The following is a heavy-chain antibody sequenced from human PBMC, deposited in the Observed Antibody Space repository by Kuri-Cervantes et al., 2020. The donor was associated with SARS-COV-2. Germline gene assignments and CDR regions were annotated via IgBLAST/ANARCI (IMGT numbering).Heavy chain of an antibody. V-gene: IGHV4-38-2*02. CDR1: GYSISSGYY. D-gene: IGHD2-21*01. CDR2: IYYSGST. J-gene: IGHJ4*02. Sequence: GSLRLSCTVSGYSISSGYYWGWIRQPPGKGLEWIGSIYYSGSTYYNPSLKSRVTISVDTSKNQFSLKLSSVTAADTAVYYCARVGVVIAIPDYWGQGTLVTVSS. CDR3: ARVGVVIAIPDY.